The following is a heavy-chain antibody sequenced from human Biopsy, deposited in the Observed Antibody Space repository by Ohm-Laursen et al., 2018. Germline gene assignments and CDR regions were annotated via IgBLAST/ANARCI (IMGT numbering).Heavy chain of an antibody. V-gene: IGHV3-48*03. CDR2: IYGGGSPV. Sequence: SLRLSCAASGFAFNLYEMNWVRQAPGKGMEWISYIYGGGSPVSYADSVKGRFTISRDNAQNSLYLHMNSLRADDSAVYFCAREQPALSGGGSWFDSWGQGTLVIVSS. D-gene: IGHD6-19*01. CDR1: GFAFNLYE. J-gene: IGHJ5*01. CDR3: AREQPALSGGGSWFDS.